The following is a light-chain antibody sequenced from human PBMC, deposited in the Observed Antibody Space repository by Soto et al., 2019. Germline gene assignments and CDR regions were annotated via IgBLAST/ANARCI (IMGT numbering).Light chain of an antibody. CDR2: RND. CDR3: QSFDSSLGDDV. Sequence: QSVLTQPPSVSGAPGQRVTISFTGSSSNIGAGYDVHWYQQLPGTAPKLLIYRNDNRPSGVPDRFSGSKSGTSASLAITGLQAEDEAYYYCQSFDSSLGDDVFGTGTKLTVL. V-gene: IGLV1-40*01. CDR1: SSNIGAGYD. J-gene: IGLJ1*01.